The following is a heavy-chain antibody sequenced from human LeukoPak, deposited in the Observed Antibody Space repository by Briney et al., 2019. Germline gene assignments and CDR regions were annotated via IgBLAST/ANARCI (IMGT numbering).Heavy chain of an antibody. CDR2: VYYSGTT. D-gene: IGHD3-22*01. CDR1: GGSISSDY. J-gene: IGHJ4*02. V-gene: IGHV4-59*08. CDR3: ARQGDYYDSSGYYFFDY. Sequence: PSETLSLTCTVSGGSISSDYWSWLGQPPGKGLEWSGYVYYSGTTNYSPSLKSRVTISVDTSKNQFSLKLSSVTAADTAVYYCARQGDYYDSSGYYFFDYWGQGTLVTVSS.